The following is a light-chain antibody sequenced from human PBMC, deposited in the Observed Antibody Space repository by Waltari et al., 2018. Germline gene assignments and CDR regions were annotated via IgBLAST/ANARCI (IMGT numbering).Light chain of an antibody. J-gene: IGKJ4*01. CDR1: QDISNF. CDR3: QKYDSAPLT. Sequence: DMQMTQSPPSLSVSVGDRVTITCRASQDISNFLAWYQQKPGKVPKFLIYGASSLQSGVPSRFSGSGSGTDFTLTINSLHPEDVGVYYCQKYDSAPLTFGGGTRVDIK. V-gene: IGKV1-27*01. CDR2: GAS.